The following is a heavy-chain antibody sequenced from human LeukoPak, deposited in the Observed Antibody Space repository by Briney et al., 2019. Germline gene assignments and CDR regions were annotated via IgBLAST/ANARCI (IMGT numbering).Heavy chain of an antibody. J-gene: IGHJ4*02. CDR3: ARASPSGSYSLDY. D-gene: IGHD1-26*01. CDR2: ISSSSSYI. V-gene: IGHV3-21*01. Sequence: GGSLRLSCAASGFNFLNYVMSWVRQAPGKGLEWVSSISSSSSYIYYADSVKGRFTISRDNAKNSLYLQMNSLRAEDTAVYYCARASPSGSYSLDYWGQGTLVTVSS. CDR1: GFNFLNYV.